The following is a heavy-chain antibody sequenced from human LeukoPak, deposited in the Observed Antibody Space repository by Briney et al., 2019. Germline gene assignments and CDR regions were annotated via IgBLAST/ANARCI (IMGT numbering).Heavy chain of an antibody. Sequence: GGSLRLSCAASGFTFSSYGMHWVRQAPGKGLEWVAVIWYDGSNKYYADSVKGRFTISRDNSKNTLYLQMNSLRAEDTAVYYCARDLRRRQLVNAFDIWGQGTMVTVSS. CDR3: ARDLRRRQLVNAFDI. D-gene: IGHD6-13*01. V-gene: IGHV3-33*01. J-gene: IGHJ3*02. CDR2: IWYDGSNK. CDR1: GFTFSSYG.